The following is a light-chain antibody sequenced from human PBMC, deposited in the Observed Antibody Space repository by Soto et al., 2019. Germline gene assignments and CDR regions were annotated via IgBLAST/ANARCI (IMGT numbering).Light chain of an antibody. V-gene: IGLV2-14*03. J-gene: IGLJ1*01. CDR1: SSDVGAYDY. Sequence: QSVLTQPASVSGSPGQSITISCTGTSSDVGAYDYVSWYQQHPDKAPKLMIYEVSYRPSGVSNRFSGSKSVNTATLTISGLLADDQADYSCSSYTTSSTRVFGPGTKVTVL. CDR3: SSYTTSSTRV. CDR2: EVS.